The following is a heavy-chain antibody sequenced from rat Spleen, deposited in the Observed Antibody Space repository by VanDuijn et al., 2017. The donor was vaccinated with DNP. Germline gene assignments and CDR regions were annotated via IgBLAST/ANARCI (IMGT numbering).Heavy chain of an antibody. CDR1: GFIFSDYN. V-gene: IGHV5S23*01. D-gene: IGHD4-4*01. CDR2: ISPSGGGT. J-gene: IGHJ4*01. CDR3: VRVNSGFLYYALDA. Sequence: EVQLVESGGGLVQPGRSRKLSCAASGFIFSDYNMAWVRQAPARGLERVASISPSGGGTYYRDSVKGRFTISRDNANRTLYLQMDSLRPEDTATYYCVRVNSGFLYYALDAWGQGTSVTVSS.